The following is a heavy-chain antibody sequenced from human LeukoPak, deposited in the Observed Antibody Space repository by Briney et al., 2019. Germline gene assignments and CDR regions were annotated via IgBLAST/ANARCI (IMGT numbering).Heavy chain of an antibody. J-gene: IGHJ6*02. D-gene: IGHD2-21*02. CDR1: GFTFTNYG. CDR2: ISSSSSYI. V-gene: IGHV3-21*01. Sequence: GGSLRLSCAASGFTFTNYGMNWVRQAPGKGLEWVSSISSSSSYIYYADSVKGRFTISRDNAKNSLYLQMNSLRAEDTAVYYCAREPPQLIVVVTAGMDVWGQGTTVTVSS. CDR3: AREPPQLIVVVTAGMDV.